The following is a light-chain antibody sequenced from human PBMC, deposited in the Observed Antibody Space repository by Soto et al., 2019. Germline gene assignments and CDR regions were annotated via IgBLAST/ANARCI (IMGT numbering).Light chain of an antibody. CDR1: QSVSSY. CDR2: DAS. V-gene: IGKV3-11*01. CDR3: QQRRNLLT. Sequence: EIVLTQSPATLSLSPGERATLSCRASQSVSSYLAWYQQKHGQAPRLLIYDASNRATGIPARFSGSGSGTDFTLTISSLEPEYFAVYYFQQRRNLLTSGGVTKVEIK. J-gene: IGKJ4*01.